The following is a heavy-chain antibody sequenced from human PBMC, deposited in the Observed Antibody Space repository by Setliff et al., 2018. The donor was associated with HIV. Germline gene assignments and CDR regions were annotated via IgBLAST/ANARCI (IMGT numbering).Heavy chain of an antibody. D-gene: IGHD2-15*01. CDR3: KKAERILEWGKLLHAEDWFDP. J-gene: IGHJ5*02. V-gene: IGHV1-46*01. CDR1: GYTFTSYY. Sequence: GASVKVSCKASGYTFTSYYMHWVRQAPGQGLEWMGIIKPSGGSTSYARQFQGRVTMTRDTATSTVYMELSSLRSEDTAVYYCKKAERILEWGKLLHAEDWFDPWGQGTLVTVSS. CDR2: IKPSGGST.